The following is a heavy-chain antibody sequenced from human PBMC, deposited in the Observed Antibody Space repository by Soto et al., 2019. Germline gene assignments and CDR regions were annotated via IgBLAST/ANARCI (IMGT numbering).Heavy chain of an antibody. Sequence: GGSLRLSCAASGFTFSSYAMHWVRQAPGKGLEWVAVISYDGSNKYYADSVKGRFTISRDNSKNTLYLQMNSLRAEDTAVYYCASSFTVPAAIGYWGQGTLVTVSS. CDR2: ISYDGSNK. CDR1: GFTFSSYA. D-gene: IGHD2-2*02. CDR3: ASSFTVPAAIGY. J-gene: IGHJ4*02. V-gene: IGHV3-30-3*01.